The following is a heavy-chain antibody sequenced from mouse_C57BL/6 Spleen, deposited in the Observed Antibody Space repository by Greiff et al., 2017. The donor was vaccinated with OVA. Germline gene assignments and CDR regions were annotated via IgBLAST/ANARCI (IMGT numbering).Heavy chain of an antibody. CDR3: ARQID. CDR1: GFTFSDYY. Sequence: EVNVVESGGGLVQPGGSLKLSCAASGFTFSDYYMYWVRQTPEKRLEWVAYISNGGGSTYYPDTVKGRFTISRDNAKNTLYLQMSRLKAEDIAMYYCARQIDWGQGTSVTVSS. CDR2: ISNGGGST. J-gene: IGHJ4*01. V-gene: IGHV5-12*01.